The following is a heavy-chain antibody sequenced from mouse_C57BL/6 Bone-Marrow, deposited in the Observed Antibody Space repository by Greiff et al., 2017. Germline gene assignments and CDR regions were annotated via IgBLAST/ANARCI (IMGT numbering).Heavy chain of an antibody. J-gene: IGHJ3*01. V-gene: IGHV5-4*03. Sequence: EVKLVESGGGLVKPGGSLKLSCAASGFTFSSYAMSWVRQTPEKRLEWVATISDGGSYTYYPDNVKGRFTISRDNAKNNLYLQMSHLKSEDTAMYYCARAGLYYGNYVCAYWGQGTLVTVSA. CDR2: ISDGGSYT. D-gene: IGHD2-1*01. CDR1: GFTFSSYA. CDR3: ARAGLYYGNYVCAY.